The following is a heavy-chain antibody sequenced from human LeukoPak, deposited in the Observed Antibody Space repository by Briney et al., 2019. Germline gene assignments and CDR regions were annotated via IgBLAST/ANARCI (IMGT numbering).Heavy chain of an antibody. CDR1: GFTFSSYE. CDR2: ISSSGSTI. D-gene: IGHD5-12*01. V-gene: IGHV3-48*03. Sequence: GGSLRLSCAASGFTFSSYEMNWVRQAPGKGLEGVSYISSSGSTIYYADSVKGRFTISRDNAKNSLSLRMNSLRAEDTAVYYCVRDGGVSGYDLLDYWGQGTLVTVSS. J-gene: IGHJ4*02. CDR3: VRDGGVSGYDLLDY.